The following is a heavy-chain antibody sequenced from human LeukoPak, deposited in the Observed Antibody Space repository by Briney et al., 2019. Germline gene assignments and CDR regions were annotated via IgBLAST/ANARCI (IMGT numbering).Heavy chain of an antibody. CDR2: INHSGST. D-gene: IGHD3-10*01. CDR1: GGSFSGYY. V-gene: IGHV4-34*01. J-gene: IGHJ6*03. CDR3: ARGGLTMVRGVIITRYYCYYMDV. Sequence: SETLSLTCAVYGGSFSGYYWSWIRQPPGKGLEWIGEINHSGSTNYNPSLKSRVTISVDTSKNQFSLKLSSVTAADTAVYYCARGGLTMVRGVIITRYYCYYMDVWGKGTTVTVSS.